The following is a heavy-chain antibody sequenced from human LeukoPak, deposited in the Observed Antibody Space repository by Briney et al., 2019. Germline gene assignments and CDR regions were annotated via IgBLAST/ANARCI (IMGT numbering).Heavy chain of an antibody. CDR3: ARNFVLLWFGELLSGTGGWFDP. CDR1: GYTFTSYD. CDR2: MNPKRGKA. J-gene: IGHJ5*02. Sequence: ASVKVSCKASGYTFTSYDTNWVRQATGQGLEWMGGMNPKRGKAVYAQKFQGRVTMTRNTSISTAYMELSSLRSEDTAVYYCARNFVLLWFGELLSGTGGWFDPWGQGTLVTVSS. D-gene: IGHD3-10*01. V-gene: IGHV1-8*01.